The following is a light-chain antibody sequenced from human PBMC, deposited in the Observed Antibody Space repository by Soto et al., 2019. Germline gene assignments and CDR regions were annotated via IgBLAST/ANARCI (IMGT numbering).Light chain of an antibody. Sequence: AIRMTQSPSSFSASTGDRVTITCRASQGISSYLGLYQQKPGKAPKLLIYAASTLQSGVPSRFSGSGSGTDFTLTISCLQSEDFATYYCQQYYSYPLTFGGGTKVEIK. CDR2: AAS. CDR3: QQYYSYPLT. V-gene: IGKV1-8*01. J-gene: IGKJ4*01. CDR1: QGISSY.